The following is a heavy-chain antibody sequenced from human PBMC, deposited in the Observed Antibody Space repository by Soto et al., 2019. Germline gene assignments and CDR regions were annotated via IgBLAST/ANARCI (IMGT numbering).Heavy chain of an antibody. CDR3: ARRMKMAADAPSVYYAMDV. D-gene: IGHD6-13*01. Sequence: GESLKISCKGSGYTFTNYWISWVRQMPGKGLEWMGRIDPSDSYTNYSPSFQGHVTISADKSVGTAYLQWSSLTASDTAMYYCARRMKMAADAPSVYYAMDVWGQGTTVTVSS. CDR2: IDPSDSYT. CDR1: GYTFTNYW. J-gene: IGHJ6*02. V-gene: IGHV5-10-1*01.